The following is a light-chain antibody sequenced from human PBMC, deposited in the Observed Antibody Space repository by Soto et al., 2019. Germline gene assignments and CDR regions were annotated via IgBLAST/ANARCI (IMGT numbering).Light chain of an antibody. CDR3: AVWDDGLDAGM. CDR1: SSNIGAGYD. CDR2: GNG. V-gene: IGLV1-40*01. Sequence: QSVLTQPPSVSGAPGQRVTISCTGSSSNIGAGYDVHWYQQLPGTAPKLLIYGNGNRPSGVPDRFSGSKSGTSASLAISRLQSEDEAHYYCAVWDDGLDAGMFGGGTQLTVL. J-gene: IGLJ3*02.